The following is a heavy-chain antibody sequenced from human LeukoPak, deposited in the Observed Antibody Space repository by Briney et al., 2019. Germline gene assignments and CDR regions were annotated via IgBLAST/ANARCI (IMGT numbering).Heavy chain of an antibody. V-gene: IGHV4-39*01. CDR2: IYYSGST. CDR3: ARTDSSGYDPGY. CDR1: GGSISSSSYY. D-gene: IGHD3-22*01. Sequence: VKPSETLSLTCTVSGGSISSSSYYWGWIRQPPGKGLEWIGSIYYSGSTYYNPSLKSRVTISVDTSKNQFSLKLSSVTAADTAVYYCARTDSSGYDPGYWGQGTLVTVFS. J-gene: IGHJ4*02.